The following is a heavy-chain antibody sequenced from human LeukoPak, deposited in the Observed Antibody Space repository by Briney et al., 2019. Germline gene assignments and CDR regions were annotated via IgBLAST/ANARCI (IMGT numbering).Heavy chain of an antibody. CDR3: ARVKYGDYYYYYMDV. J-gene: IGHJ6*03. V-gene: IGHV4-59*01. CDR1: GGSISSYY. D-gene: IGHD4-17*01. CDR2: IYYSGST. Sequence: SETLSLTCTVSGGSISSYYWSWLRQPPGKGLEWIGYIYYSGSTNYNPSLKSRVTISVDTSKNQLSLKLSSVTAADTAVYYCARVKYGDYYYYYMDVWGKGTTVTVSS.